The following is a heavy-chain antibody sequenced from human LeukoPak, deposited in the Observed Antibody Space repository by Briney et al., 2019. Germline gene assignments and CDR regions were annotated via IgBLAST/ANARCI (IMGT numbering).Heavy chain of an antibody. D-gene: IGHD3-22*01. CDR2: IYFSGSP. Sequence: SETLSLTCSVSGASISSYYWNWIRQPPGKGLEWIGYIYFSGSPNYNPSLKSRVTISLDTSRKQFSLKLSSVTAADTAVYYCARDTRSYDISGYYYYDYWGQGSLVTVSS. CDR1: GASISSYY. CDR3: ARDTRSYDISGYYYYDY. V-gene: IGHV4-59*01. J-gene: IGHJ4*02.